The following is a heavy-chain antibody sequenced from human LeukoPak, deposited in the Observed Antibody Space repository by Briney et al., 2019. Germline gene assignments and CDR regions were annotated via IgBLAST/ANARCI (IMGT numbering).Heavy chain of an antibody. CDR2: VFSGGTT. CDR1: AFTASSNY. Sequence: QPGGSLRLSCAASAFTASSNYMSWVRQAPGKGLEWVSVVFSGGTTYYADSVKGRFTISRDNSKNTLYLQMNSLRAEDTAVYYCARGSRSPSGTYHYYFDYWGQGTLVTVSS. CDR3: ARGSRSPSGTYHYYFDY. J-gene: IGHJ4*02. D-gene: IGHD1-26*01. V-gene: IGHV3-53*01.